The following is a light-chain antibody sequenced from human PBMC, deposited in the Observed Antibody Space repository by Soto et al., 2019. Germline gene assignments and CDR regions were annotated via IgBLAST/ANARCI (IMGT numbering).Light chain of an antibody. CDR2: NVS. V-gene: IGLV2-14*01. Sequence: QSALTQPASVSGSPGQSITISCTGTSSDVGGYNYVSWYQQHPGKAPKLMIYNVSNRPSGVSNRFSGSKSGNTASLTISGPQAEDEADYYCISYTSSSTLDVFGTGTKLTVL. CDR1: SSDVGGYNY. J-gene: IGLJ1*01. CDR3: ISYTSSSTLDV.